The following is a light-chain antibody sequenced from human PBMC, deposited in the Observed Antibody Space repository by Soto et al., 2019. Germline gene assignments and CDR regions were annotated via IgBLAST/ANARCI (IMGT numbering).Light chain of an antibody. CDR2: GAS. V-gene: IGKV1-5*03. CDR3: LQYDNWPYT. J-gene: IGKJ4*01. Sequence: DIKMTQSPPTLSASIVDRVTSTCRARQSLRVGLAWYRQRPGKVPMNLIYGASNLESGVPSRFSGSGSGAEFPLTISSLQPDDSATYYCLQYDNWPYTFGGGTKVESK. CDR1: QSLRVG.